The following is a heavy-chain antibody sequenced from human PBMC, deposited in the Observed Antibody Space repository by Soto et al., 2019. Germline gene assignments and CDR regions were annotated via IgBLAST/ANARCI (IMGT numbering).Heavy chain of an antibody. D-gene: IGHD2-2*01. V-gene: IGHV1-2*04. CDR3: ARVRYCSSTSCWAPIDF. J-gene: IGHJ4*02. CDR2: INPNSGGT. Sequence: ASVKVSCKASGYTFTGYYMHWVRQAPGQGLEWMGWINPNSGGTNYAQKFQGWVTMTRDTSISLAYMELSRLRSDDTAVYYCARVRYCSSTSCWAPIDFWGQGTLVSVSS. CDR1: GYTFTGYY.